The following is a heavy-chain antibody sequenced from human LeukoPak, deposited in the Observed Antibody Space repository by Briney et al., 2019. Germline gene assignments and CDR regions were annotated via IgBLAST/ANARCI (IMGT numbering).Heavy chain of an antibody. CDR3: ARDLGSSGLWLQGSIDY. CDR2: ISGGGGST. Sequence: SGGSLSLSCAASGFTFSSYAMTWVRQAPGKGLEWVSGISGGGGSTYYEDSVKGRFTISRDNSKNTLYLQMNSLRAEDTAVYYCARDLGSSGLWLQGSIDYWVQGTLVTVSS. J-gene: IGHJ4*02. D-gene: IGHD5-18*01. V-gene: IGHV3-23*01. CDR1: GFTFSSYA.